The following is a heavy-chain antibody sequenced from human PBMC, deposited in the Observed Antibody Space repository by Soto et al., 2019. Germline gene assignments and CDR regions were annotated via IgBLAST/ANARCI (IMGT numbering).Heavy chain of an antibody. Sequence: QVQLAESGGGLVEPGGYLRNSCAASGFTFSDYDMSWIRQSPGKGLEWVSFVSSSGTTMYFADSVKGRFTISRDNAKNSLYLQMNSLRAEDTAVYYCARMGPRAARPSYWGQGTLVTVSS. D-gene: IGHD6-6*01. CDR2: VSSSGTTM. V-gene: IGHV3-11*01. CDR1: GFTFSDYD. CDR3: ARMGPRAARPSY. J-gene: IGHJ4*02.